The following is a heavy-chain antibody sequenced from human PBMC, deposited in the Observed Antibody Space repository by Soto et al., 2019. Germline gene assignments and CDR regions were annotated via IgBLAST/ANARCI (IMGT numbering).Heavy chain of an antibody. CDR2: INSDTSNT. J-gene: IGHJ4*02. CDR1: GIDFRRDW. CDR3: ALEEPYLANFAY. D-gene: IGHD1-26*01. V-gene: IGHV3-74*01. Sequence: EVQLVESGGGLVQPGGSLRLSCAASGIDFRRDWMHWVRQAPGKGLVWVARINSDTSNTEYADSVRGRFTISRDNAKNTLYLQMNSLRADDTAVYYCALEEPYLANFAYWRQGTLVTVSS.